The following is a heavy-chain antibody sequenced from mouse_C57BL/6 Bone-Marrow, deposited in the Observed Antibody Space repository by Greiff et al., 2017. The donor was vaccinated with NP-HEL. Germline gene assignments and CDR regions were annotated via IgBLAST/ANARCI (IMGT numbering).Heavy chain of an antibody. CDR2: IYPRSGNT. CDR1: GYTFTSYG. J-gene: IGHJ4*01. D-gene: IGHD2-2*01. Sequence: VQLVESGAELARPGASVKLSCKASGYTFTSYGISWVKQRTGQGLEWIGEIYPRSGNTYYNEKFKGKATLTADKSSSTAYMELRSLTSEDSAVYFCARGYYYAMDYWGQGTSVTVSS. V-gene: IGHV1-81*01. CDR3: ARGYYYAMDY.